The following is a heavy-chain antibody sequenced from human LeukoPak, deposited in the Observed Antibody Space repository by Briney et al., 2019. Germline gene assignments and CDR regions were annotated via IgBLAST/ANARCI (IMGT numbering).Heavy chain of an antibody. CDR2: IKSDGGRR. J-gene: IGHJ4*02. CDR1: GFTFSTYW. CDR3: ARESSGYLDY. Sequence: PGGPLRLSCAASGFTFSTYWMHSVRQAPGKGLVWVSRIKSDGGRRNYADAVKCRFAISRDNAKNTVYLQMNSLRAEDTAVYYCARESSGYLDYWGQGTLVTVSS. V-gene: IGHV3-74*01. D-gene: IGHD2-15*01.